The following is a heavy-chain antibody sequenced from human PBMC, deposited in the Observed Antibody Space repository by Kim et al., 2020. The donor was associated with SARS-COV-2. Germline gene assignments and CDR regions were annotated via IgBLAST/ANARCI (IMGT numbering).Heavy chain of an antibody. CDR2: IWYDGSNK. CDR1: GFTFSSYG. CDR3: ARVSGITIYGGVSGDGMDV. D-gene: IGHD3-3*01. Sequence: GGSLRLSCAASGFTFSSYGMHWVRQAPGKGLEWVAVIWYDGSNKYYADSVKGRFTISRDNSKNTLYLQMNSLRAEDTAVYYCARVSGITIYGGVSGDGMDVWGQGTMVTVSS. V-gene: IGHV3-33*01. J-gene: IGHJ6*02.